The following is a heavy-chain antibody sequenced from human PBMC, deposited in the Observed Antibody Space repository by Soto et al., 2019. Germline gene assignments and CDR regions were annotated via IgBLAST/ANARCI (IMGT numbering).Heavy chain of an antibody. V-gene: IGHV3-21*01. J-gene: IGHJ4*02. CDR3: ARVGSPGYCSGGFCPPPDY. Sequence: VGSLRLSYAASGFTFSTSTMNWVRQAPGQGLEWLSSISSTSTYTYYAASVRGRFTISRDNAKNSLYLQMNSLTAEDTAVYYCARVGSPGYCSGGFCPPPDYWGQGTLVTV. D-gene: IGHD2-15*01. CDR2: ISSTSTYT. CDR1: GFTFSTST.